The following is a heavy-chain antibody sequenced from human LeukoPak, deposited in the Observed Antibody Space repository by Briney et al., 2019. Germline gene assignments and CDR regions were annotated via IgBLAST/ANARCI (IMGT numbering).Heavy chain of an antibody. CDR3: ARLETYSTSDY. V-gene: IGHV5-51*01. Sequence: GESLKISCKGSGYTFTSYWIGWVRQMPGEGLEWMGIIYPGDSDTRYSPSFQGQVTISADKSINTAYLQWSSLKASDTAIYYCARLETYSTSDYWGQGTLVTVSS. CDR2: IYPGDSDT. D-gene: IGHD6-6*01. J-gene: IGHJ4*02. CDR1: GYTFTSYW.